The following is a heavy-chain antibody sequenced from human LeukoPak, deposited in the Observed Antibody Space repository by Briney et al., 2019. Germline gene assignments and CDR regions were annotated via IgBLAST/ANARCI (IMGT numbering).Heavy chain of an antibody. D-gene: IGHD6-6*01. V-gene: IGHV4-61*01. J-gene: IGHJ4*02. CDR1: GGSVSGSTYY. Sequence: SETLSLTCTVSGGSVSGSTYYWKWIRQPPGKGLEWIGYIYHSGSTTNYNPSLKSRATITVDTSKNQFSLKLNYVTAADTAVYYCARGIAARPIDYWGQGTLVTVSS. CDR3: ARGIAARPIDY. CDR2: IYHSGSTT.